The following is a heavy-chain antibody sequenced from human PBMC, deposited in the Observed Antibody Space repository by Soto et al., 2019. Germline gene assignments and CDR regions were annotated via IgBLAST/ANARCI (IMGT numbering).Heavy chain of an antibody. D-gene: IGHD6-13*01. CDR3: ARGIAAPRPMGYWFDP. CDR2: IIPIFGTA. Sequence: QVQLVQSGAEVKKPGSSVKVSCKASGGTFSSYAISWVRQAPGQGLEWMGGIIPIFGTANYAQKFQGRVTITADESTSTAYMELSSLRSEDTAVYYCARGIAAPRPMGYWFDPWGQGTLVTVSS. J-gene: IGHJ5*02. CDR1: GGTFSSYA. V-gene: IGHV1-69*01.